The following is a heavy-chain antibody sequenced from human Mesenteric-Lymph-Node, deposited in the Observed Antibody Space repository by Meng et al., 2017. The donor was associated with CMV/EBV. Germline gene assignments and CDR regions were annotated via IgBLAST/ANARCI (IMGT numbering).Heavy chain of an antibody. Sequence: SETLSLTCAVYGGSFSGYYWSWIRQPPGKGLEWIGEINHSGSTNYNPSLKSRVTISVDTSKNQFSLKLSSVTAADTAVYYCARLKQLLPWSWFDPWGQGTLVAVSS. CDR3: ARLKQLLPWSWFDP. CDR2: INHSGST. D-gene: IGHD6-6*01. CDR1: GGSFSGYY. J-gene: IGHJ5*02. V-gene: IGHV4-34*01.